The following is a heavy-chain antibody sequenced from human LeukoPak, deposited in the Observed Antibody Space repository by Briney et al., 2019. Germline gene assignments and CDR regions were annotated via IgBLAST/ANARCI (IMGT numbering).Heavy chain of an antibody. CDR2: IITIFGTA. J-gene: IGHJ3*02. CDR1: VGTFSSYA. V-gene: IGHV1-69*01. D-gene: IGHD3-22*01. Sequence: SVKVSCKCSVGTFSSYAISWVRQAPGQGLEWVGGIITIFGTANYAQKFQGRVTITADESTSTAYMELSSLRSEDTAVYYCARNNSMIVVEAFDIWGQGTMVTVSS. CDR3: ARNNSMIVVEAFDI.